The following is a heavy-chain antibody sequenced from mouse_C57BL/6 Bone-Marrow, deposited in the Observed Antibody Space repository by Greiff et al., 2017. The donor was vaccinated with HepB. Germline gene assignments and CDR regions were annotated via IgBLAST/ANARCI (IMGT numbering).Heavy chain of an antibody. Sequence: QVQLQQSGAELVRPGPSVKMSCKASGYTFTNYWIGWAKQRPGHGLEWIGDIYPGGGYTNYNEKFKGKATLTADKSSSTAYMQFSSLTSEDSAIYYCARSTYYYGSLYYFDYWGQGTTLTVSS. CDR2: IYPGGGYT. V-gene: IGHV1-63*01. D-gene: IGHD1-1*01. CDR3: ARSTYYYGSLYYFDY. CDR1: GYTFTNYW. J-gene: IGHJ2*01.